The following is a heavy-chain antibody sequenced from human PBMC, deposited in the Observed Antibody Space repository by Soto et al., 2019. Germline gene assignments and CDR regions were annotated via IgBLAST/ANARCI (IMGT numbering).Heavy chain of an antibody. CDR1: GYAITTGYY. D-gene: IGHD3-22*01. V-gene: IGHV4-38-2*01. CDR2: VYHGGRT. J-gene: IGHJ4*02. Sequence: PSETLSLTCAVSGYAITTGYYCGWRRRPPGKGLGCIGSVYHGGRTSYNPSLESGVTISVDSSKNQFSLRLSSVTAADTAVYYCARGVNYYDSSGFYPRDYWGQGILVTVSS. CDR3: ARGVNYYDSSGFYPRDY.